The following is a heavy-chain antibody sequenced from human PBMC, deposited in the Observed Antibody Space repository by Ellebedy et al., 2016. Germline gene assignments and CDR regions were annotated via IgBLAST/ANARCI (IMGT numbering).Heavy chain of an antibody. CDR1: GFTFSSYS. Sequence: GESLKISCAASGFTFSSYSMNWVRQAPGKGLEWVANINQDGSEKHYVDSVKGRFTISRDNAKNSLFLQMNNLRSEDTAVYHCASAIDYWGQGTLVTVSS. V-gene: IGHV3-7*01. J-gene: IGHJ4*02. CDR3: ASAIDY. CDR2: INQDGSEK.